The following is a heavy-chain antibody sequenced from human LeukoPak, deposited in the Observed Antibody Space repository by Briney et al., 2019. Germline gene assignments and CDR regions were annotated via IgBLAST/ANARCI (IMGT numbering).Heavy chain of an antibody. J-gene: IGHJ6*04. CDR2: ITRDGSST. V-gene: IGHV3-74*01. D-gene: IGHD3-16*01. Sequence: GGSPRLSCAASGYTFSSSWMHWVRQAPGKGLVWVSRITRDGSSTTYADSVKGRFTTSRDNAKNTLYLQMDSLRDDDTAVYYCARDPGYESWSPFWGGMDVWGNGTTVIVSS. CDR1: GYTFSSSW. CDR3: ARDPGYESWSPFWGGMDV.